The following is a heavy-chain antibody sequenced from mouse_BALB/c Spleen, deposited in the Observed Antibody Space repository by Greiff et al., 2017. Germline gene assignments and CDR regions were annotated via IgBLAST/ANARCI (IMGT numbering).Heavy chain of an antibody. J-gene: IGHJ2*01. Sequence: EVQLQQSGAELVKPGASVKLSCTASGFNIKDTYMHWVKQRPEQGLEWIGRIDPANGNTKYDPKFQGKATITADTSSNTAYLQLSSLTSEDTAVYYCARTYYGSSSYFDYWGQGTTLTVSS. D-gene: IGHD1-1*01. CDR2: IDPANGNT. CDR3: ARTYYGSSSYFDY. CDR1: GFNIKDTY. V-gene: IGHV14-3*02.